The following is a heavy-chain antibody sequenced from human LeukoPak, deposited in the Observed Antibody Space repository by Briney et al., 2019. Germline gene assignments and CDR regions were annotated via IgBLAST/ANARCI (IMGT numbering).Heavy chain of an antibody. V-gene: IGHV3-23*01. CDR3: VKHSGGVYGNSDY. Sequence: GGSLRLSCVASGFTFSNNAASWFRQAPGKGLEWVSTVGRGGGDTYYADSVRGRFTISKDSSKNTLQMNSLSADDTAMYYCVKHSGGVYGNSDYWGQGTLVTVSS. J-gene: IGHJ4*02. CDR1: GFTFSNNA. CDR2: VGRGGGDT. D-gene: IGHD1-1*01.